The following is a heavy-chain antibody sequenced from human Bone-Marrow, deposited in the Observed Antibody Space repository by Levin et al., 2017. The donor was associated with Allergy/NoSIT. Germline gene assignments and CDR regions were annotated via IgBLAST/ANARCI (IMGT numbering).Heavy chain of an antibody. D-gene: IGHD2/OR15-2a*01. CDR2: INHSGST. Sequence: SETLSLTCAVYGGSFSGYYWSWIRQPPGKGLEWIGEINHSGSTNYNPSLKSRVTISVDTSKNQFSLKLSSVTAADTAVYYCARDEYITYYYMDVWGKGTTVTVSS. CDR3: ARDEYITYYYMDV. CDR1: GGSFSGYY. V-gene: IGHV4-34*01. J-gene: IGHJ6*03.